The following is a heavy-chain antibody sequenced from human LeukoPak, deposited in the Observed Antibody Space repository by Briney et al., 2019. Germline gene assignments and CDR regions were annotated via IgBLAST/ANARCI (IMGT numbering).Heavy chain of an antibody. V-gene: IGHV1-46*01. CDR3: ARGLGFGEIGY. CDR1: GYTFTSYY. Sequence: GSVKVSCKASGYTFTSYYMHWVRQAPGQGLEWMGIINPSGGSTSYAQKFQGRVTMTRDMSTSTVYMELSSLRSEDTAVYYCARGLGFGEIGYWGQGTLVTVSS. D-gene: IGHD3-10*01. J-gene: IGHJ4*02. CDR2: INPSGGST.